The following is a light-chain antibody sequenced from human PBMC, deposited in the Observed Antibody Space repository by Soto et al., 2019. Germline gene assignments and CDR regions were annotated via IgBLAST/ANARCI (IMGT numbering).Light chain of an antibody. CDR1: SSDVGGYNY. CDR3: SSYAGSNNFV. J-gene: IGLJ1*01. CDR2: EVS. Sequence: QSVLTQPPSASGSPGQSVTISCTGTSSDVGGYNYVSWYQQHPGKAPKLMIYEVSERPSGVPDRFSGSKSSNTASLTVSGLQAEDEADYYCSSYAGSNNFVFGTGTKLTV. V-gene: IGLV2-8*01.